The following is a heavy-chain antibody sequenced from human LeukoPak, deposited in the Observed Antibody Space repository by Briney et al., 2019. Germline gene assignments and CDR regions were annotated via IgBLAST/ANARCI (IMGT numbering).Heavy chain of an antibody. CDR3: AKPPHGDYVAPFDS. V-gene: IGHV1-2*02. CDR2: INPNSGGT. Sequence: GASVKVSCKASGYTFTGYYMHWVRQAPGQGLEWMGWINPNSGGTNYAQKFQGRVTMTRDTSISTAYMELSRLRSDDTAIYYCAKPPHGDYVAPFDSWGQGTLVTVSS. J-gene: IGHJ4*02. D-gene: IGHD4-17*01. CDR1: GYTFTGYY.